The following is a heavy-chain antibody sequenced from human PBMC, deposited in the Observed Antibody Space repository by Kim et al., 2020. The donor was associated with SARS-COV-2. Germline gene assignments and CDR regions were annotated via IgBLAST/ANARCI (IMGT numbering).Heavy chain of an antibody. Sequence: SVKVSCKASGDTFNSYSINWVRQAPGQGLEWMGRIIPLLDVTEYAQKFQGRVTITADKSANTAYVDLSSLRSEDTAVYFCSADSSGSDDYYGMDVWGQGTTVTVSS. CDR3: SADSSGSDDYYGMDV. J-gene: IGHJ6*02. V-gene: IGHV1-69*02. CDR2: IIPLLDVT. D-gene: IGHD3-22*01. CDR1: GDTFNSYS.